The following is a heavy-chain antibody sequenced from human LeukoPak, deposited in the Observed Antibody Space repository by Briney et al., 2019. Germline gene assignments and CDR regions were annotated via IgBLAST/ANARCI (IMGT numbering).Heavy chain of an antibody. Sequence: SVKVSCKASGGTFSSYAISWVRQAPGQGLEWXXXXXXIFGTANYAQKFQGRVTITADESTSTAYMELSSLRSEDTAVYYCARLGSPKNYYGSGSYYKEEDAFDIWGQGTMVTVSS. J-gene: IGHJ3*02. CDR3: ARLGSPKNYYGSGSYYKEEDAFDI. D-gene: IGHD3-10*01. CDR2: XXXIFGTA. CDR1: GGTFSSYA. V-gene: IGHV1-69*01.